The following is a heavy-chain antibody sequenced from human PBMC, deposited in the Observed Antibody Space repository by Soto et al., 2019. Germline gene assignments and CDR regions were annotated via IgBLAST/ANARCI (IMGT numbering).Heavy chain of an antibody. Sequence: GGSLRLSCVASGFTFSNYAMHWVRQAPGKGLEWVAIVSYDGDNEYYADSVRGRFFISRDNSRNTLYLQTSSLRHEDTAVYYCARVNDILTGYPHYYYGMDVWGQGTTVTVSS. D-gene: IGHD3-9*01. CDR1: GFTFSNYA. V-gene: IGHV3-30*03. CDR3: ARVNDILTGYPHYYYGMDV. CDR2: VSYDGDNE. J-gene: IGHJ6*02.